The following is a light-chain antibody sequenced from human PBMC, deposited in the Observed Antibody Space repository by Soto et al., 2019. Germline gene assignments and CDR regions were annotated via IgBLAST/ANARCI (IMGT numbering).Light chain of an antibody. CDR2: DVS. CDR3: SSYTSSSVYV. J-gene: IGLJ1*01. CDR1: SSDVGGYNY. Sequence: QSALTQPASVSGSPGQSITISCTGTSSDVGGYNYVSWYQQHPGKAPKLMIYDVSNRPSGVSNSFSGSMSGNTASLTISWFYADDEADYYCSSYTSSSVYVFGTGTKLTVL. V-gene: IGLV2-14*01.